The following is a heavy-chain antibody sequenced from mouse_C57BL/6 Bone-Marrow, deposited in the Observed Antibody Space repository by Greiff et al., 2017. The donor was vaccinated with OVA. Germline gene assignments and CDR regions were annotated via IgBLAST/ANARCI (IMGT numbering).Heavy chain of an antibody. J-gene: IGHJ3*01. CDR3: ARSYGFAY. Sequence: VKLMESGPELVKPGASVKISCKASGYAFSSSWMNWVKQRPGKGLEWIGRIYPGDGDTNYNGKFKGKATLTADKSSSTAYMQLSSLTSEDSAVYFCARSYGFAYWGQGTLVTVSA. D-gene: IGHD1-1*01. CDR2: IYPGDGDT. CDR1: GYAFSSSW. V-gene: IGHV1-82*01.